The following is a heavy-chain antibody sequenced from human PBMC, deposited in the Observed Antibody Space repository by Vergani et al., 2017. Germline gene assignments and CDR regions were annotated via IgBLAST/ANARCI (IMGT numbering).Heavy chain of an antibody. D-gene: IGHD4-23*01. J-gene: IGHJ6*03. CDR3: VRTGGGCDYGGNSPAPHYYYYMDV. CDR1: GFTFSFYA. V-gene: IGHV3-30*04. CDR2: ISYDGSNK. Sequence: QVQLVESGGGVVQPGRSLRLSCAASGFTFSFYAMHWVRQAPGKGLEWVAVISYDGSNKYYGDSVKGRFTISRDNSKNTLFLQMNSLRAEDTAVYYCVRTGGGCDYGGNSPAPHYYYYMDVWGKGTTVTVSS.